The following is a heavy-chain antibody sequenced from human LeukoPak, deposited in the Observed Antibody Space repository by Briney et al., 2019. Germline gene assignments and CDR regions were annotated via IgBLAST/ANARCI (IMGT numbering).Heavy chain of an antibody. CDR1: GGSFSGYY. Sequence: PSETLSLTCAVYGGSFSGYYWSWIRQPPGKGLEWIGEINHSGSTNYNPSLKSRVTISVDTSKNQFSLKLSSVTAADTAVYYCARDQMGFDPWGQGILVTVSS. D-gene: IGHD5-24*01. J-gene: IGHJ5*02. CDR2: INHSGST. V-gene: IGHV4-34*01. CDR3: ARDQMGFDP.